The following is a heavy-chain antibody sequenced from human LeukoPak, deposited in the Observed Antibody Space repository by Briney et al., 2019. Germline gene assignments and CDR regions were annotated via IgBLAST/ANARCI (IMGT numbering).Heavy chain of an antibody. V-gene: IGHV4-59*08. J-gene: IGHJ4*02. CDR2: IYYSGST. Sequence: SETLSLTCTVSGGSISSYYWSWIRQPPGKGLEWIGYIYYSGSTNYNPSLKSRVTISVDTSKNQFSLKVNSVTAADTAVYYCARGKSRGGHIDYWGQGTLVTVSS. D-gene: IGHD3-16*01. CDR3: ARGKSRGGHIDY. CDR1: GGSISSYY.